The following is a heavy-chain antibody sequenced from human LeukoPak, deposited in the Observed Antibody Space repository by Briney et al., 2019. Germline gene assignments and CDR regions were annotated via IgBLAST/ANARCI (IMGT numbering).Heavy chain of an antibody. J-gene: IGHJ4*02. V-gene: IGHV3-23*01. Sequence: GGSLKLSCAASGFTFSSCALTWVRQAPGKGLEWVSTISGTGVTTFYADSVRGRFTISRDNSKNTPYLQMSSLRAEDTAVYYCATHYDTSGYYYFDFWGQGTLVTVSS. D-gene: IGHD3-22*01. CDR3: ATHYDTSGYYYFDF. CDR2: ISGTGVTT. CDR1: GFTFSSCA.